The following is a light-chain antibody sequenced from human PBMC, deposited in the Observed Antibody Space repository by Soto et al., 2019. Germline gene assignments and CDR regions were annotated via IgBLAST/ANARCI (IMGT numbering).Light chain of an antibody. Sequence: QSVLTQPPSASGSPGQSVTISCTGTSSDVGGYNYVSWYQQYPGKAPKLIIYGVNKRPSGVPDRFSGSKSGNTASLTVSGLQAEDEADYYCSSYAGSDNWGVFGGGTKLTVL. V-gene: IGLV2-8*01. J-gene: IGLJ2*01. CDR1: SSDVGGYNY. CDR3: SSYAGSDNWGV. CDR2: GVN.